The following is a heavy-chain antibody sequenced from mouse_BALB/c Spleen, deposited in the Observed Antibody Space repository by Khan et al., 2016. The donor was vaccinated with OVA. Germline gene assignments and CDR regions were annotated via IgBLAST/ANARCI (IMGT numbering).Heavy chain of an antibody. CDR3: ARSTYRYAFAY. D-gene: IGHD2-14*01. J-gene: IGHJ3*01. CDR2: MIYSGDT. Sequence: EVQLQESGPSLVKPSQTLSLTCSVTGDSITSGYWTWIRKFPGNKLEYMGYMIYSGDTYYNPSLKSRISITRPPSMNQYYLQWNSVTTEDTSTYYCARSTYRYAFAYWGQGTLVTVSA. V-gene: IGHV3-8*02. CDR1: GDSITSGY.